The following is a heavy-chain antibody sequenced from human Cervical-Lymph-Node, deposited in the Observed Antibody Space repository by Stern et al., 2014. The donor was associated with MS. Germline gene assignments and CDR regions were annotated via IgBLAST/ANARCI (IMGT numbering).Heavy chain of an antibody. J-gene: IGHJ4*02. D-gene: IGHD6-19*01. V-gene: IGHV1-69*01. Sequence: VQLVESGAEVKKPGSSVKVSCKASGGTFTNYAVSWVRQAPGQGLEWMGGISPMFGTSNYAQKLQGRVTITADESTSTAYMELSSLRSEDTAVYYCARSIRVAGDLDYWGQGTLVTVSS. CDR3: ARSIRVAGDLDY. CDR2: ISPMFGTS. CDR1: GGTFTNYA.